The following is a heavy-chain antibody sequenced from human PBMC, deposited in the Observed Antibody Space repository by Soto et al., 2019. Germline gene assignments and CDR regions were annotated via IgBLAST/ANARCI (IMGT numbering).Heavy chain of an antibody. V-gene: IGHV5-10-1*01. CDR1: GYSFTSYW. J-gene: IGHJ6*02. CDR3: ARPVSYYYYGMDV. Sequence: RKISCKGSGYSFTSYWISWVRQMPGKGLEWMGRIDPSDSYTNYSPSFQGHVTISADKSISTAYLQWSSLKASDTAMYYCARPVSYYYYGMDVWGQGTTVTVSS. CDR2: IDPSDSYT.